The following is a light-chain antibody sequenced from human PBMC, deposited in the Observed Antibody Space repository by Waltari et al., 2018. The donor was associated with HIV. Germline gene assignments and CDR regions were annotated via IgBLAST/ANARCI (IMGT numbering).Light chain of an antibody. J-gene: IGKJ2*01. CDR1: QGINNY. CDR2: TTS. CDR3: QQSYSAPDN. V-gene: IGKV1-39*01. Sequence: DIQMTQSPSSLSASVGDRVTITCRASQGINNYLNWYQQKPGTAPRLLIYTTSNLQSGVPSRFSGSGSGTDFTLTISSLQPEDFATYYCQQSYSAPDNFGQGTKLEI.